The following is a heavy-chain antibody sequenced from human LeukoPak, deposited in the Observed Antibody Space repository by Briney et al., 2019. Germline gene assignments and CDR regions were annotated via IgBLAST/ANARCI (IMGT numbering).Heavy chain of an antibody. D-gene: IGHD2-2*02. V-gene: IGHV4-30-4*01. CDR3: ARTPGYCSGTSCYIGY. CDR1: GGSISSGDSS. J-gene: IGHJ4*02. CDR2: IYSSGDT. Sequence: PSETLSLTCTVSGGSISSGDSSWSWIRQPPGKGLEWIGYIYSSGDTYYNPSLMSRVTISVDASKNQFSLRLSSVTAADTAVYYCARTPGYCSGTSCYIGYWGQGTLVTVSS.